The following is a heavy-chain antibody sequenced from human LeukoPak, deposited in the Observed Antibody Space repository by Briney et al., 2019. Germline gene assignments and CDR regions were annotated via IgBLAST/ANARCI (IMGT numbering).Heavy chain of an antibody. CDR1: NVSISSEDHY. D-gene: IGHD3-3*01. V-gene: IGHV4-30-4*08. CDR3: ARVTMTVFGVVPRVFDS. CDR2: MYYTGSA. Sequence: SQTLSLTCTVSNVSISSEDHYWSWIRRPPGQGLEWIAYMYYTGSAYYNPSLKSRVTMSTDTSTNQFSLRLNFVSPADTAVYYCARVTMTVFGVVPRVFDSWGQGTLVTVSS. J-gene: IGHJ4*02.